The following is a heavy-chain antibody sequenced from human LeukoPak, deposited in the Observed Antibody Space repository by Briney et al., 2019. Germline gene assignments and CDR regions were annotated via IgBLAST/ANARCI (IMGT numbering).Heavy chain of an antibody. V-gene: IGHV3-73*01. J-gene: IGHJ4*02. CDR3: ASGTH. CDR1: GFSFSDSA. CDR2: IRGKANSYAT. Sequence: GGSPRLSCAASGFSFSDSAIYWVRQAPGKGLEWVGRIRGKANSYATAYPASVKGRFTISRDDSKDTAYLQMNSLKTEDTAMYYCASGTHWGQGTLVTVSS. D-gene: IGHD1-26*01.